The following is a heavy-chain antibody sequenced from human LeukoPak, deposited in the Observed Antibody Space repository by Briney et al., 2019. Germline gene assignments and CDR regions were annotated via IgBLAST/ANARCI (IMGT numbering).Heavy chain of an antibody. V-gene: IGHV4-34*01. J-gene: IGHJ5*02. CDR1: GGSFSGYY. D-gene: IGHD6-6*01. CDR2: INHSGST. Sequence: SETLSLTCAVYGGSFSGYYWSWIRQPPGKGLEWIGEINHSGSTNYNPSLKSRVTISVDTSKNQFSLKLSSVTAAGTAVYYCARAPLRARRTPSLGWFDPWGQGTLVTVSS. CDR3: ARAPLRARRTPSLGWFDP.